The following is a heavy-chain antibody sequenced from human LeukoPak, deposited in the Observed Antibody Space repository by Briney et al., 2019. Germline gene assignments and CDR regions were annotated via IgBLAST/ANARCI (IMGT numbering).Heavy chain of an antibody. CDR2: IYYSGST. J-gene: IGHJ6*03. V-gene: IGHV4-59*01. D-gene: IGHD6-13*01. CDR1: GGFISSYY. Sequence: PSETLSLTCTVSGGFISSYYWSWIRQPPGKGLEWIGYIYYSGSTKYNPSLKSRVTISVDTSKNQFSLKLSSGTAADTAVYYCARVELQLSRYYYYYMDVWGKGTTVTVSS. CDR3: ARVELQLSRYYYYYMDV.